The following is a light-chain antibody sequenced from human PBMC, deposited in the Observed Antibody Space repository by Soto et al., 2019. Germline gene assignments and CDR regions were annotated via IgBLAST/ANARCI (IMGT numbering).Light chain of an antibody. CDR1: QSIGNW. J-gene: IGKJ4*01. V-gene: IGKV1-5*01. CDR3: LQHNSYPLT. Sequence: GDRVTITCRASQSIGNWLAWYQQKPGRAPKFLIYDASSLQSGVPSRFSGSGSGTEFTLTISSLQPDDFATYYCLQHNSYPLTFGGGTKVDIK. CDR2: DAS.